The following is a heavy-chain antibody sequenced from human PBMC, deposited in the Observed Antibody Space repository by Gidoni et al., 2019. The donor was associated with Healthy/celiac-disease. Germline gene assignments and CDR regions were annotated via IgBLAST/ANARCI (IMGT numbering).Heavy chain of an antibody. D-gene: IGHD6-19*01. CDR2: INPNSGGT. J-gene: IGHJ6*02. V-gene: IGHV1-2*02. CDR3: ARDKTVAGIDYYGMDV. CDR1: GYTFTGHY. Sequence: QVQLVQSGAEVKKPGALVQVSCKASGYTFTGHYMHWVRQAPGQGLEWMGWINPNSGGTNYAQKFQGRVTMTRDTSISTAYMELSRLRSDDTAVYYCARDKTVAGIDYYGMDVWGQGTTVTVSS.